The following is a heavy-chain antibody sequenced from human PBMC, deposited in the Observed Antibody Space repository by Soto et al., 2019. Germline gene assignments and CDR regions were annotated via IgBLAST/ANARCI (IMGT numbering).Heavy chain of an antibody. CDR3: AKALLFGEPSNSFDS. CDR1: GFGFDSYA. V-gene: IGHV3-23*01. Sequence: EVQLLESGGGLVQVGGSLRLSCVGSGFGFDSYAMSWVRQAPGKGLEWVSGIGSSGGAIVYADSVRGRFTISRDNSRNALYLHRNCLSAGDTAGYYCAKALLFGEPSNSFDSWGQETLVTVSS. CDR2: IGSSGGAI. J-gene: IGHJ4*02. D-gene: IGHD3-10*02.